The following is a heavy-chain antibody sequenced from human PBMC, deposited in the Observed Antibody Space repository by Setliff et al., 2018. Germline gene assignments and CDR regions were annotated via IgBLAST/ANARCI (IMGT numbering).Heavy chain of an antibody. D-gene: IGHD3-22*01. J-gene: IGHJ4*02. CDR2: IYHSGST. V-gene: IGHV4-38-2*02. Sequence: SSETLSLTCTVSGYSISSGYYWGWIRQPPGKGLEWIGSIYHSGSTYYNPSLKSRVTISVDTSKNQFSLKLISVTAADTAVYYCARGLNYYDSSGYHYYFDYWGQGTLVTVSS. CDR1: GYSISSGYY. CDR3: ARGLNYYDSSGYHYYFDY.